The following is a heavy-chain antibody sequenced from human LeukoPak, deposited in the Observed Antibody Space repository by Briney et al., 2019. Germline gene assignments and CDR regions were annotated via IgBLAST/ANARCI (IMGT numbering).Heavy chain of an antibody. Sequence: GSSVTVSCKASGGTFSSYAISWVRQAPGQGLEWMGGIIPIFGTANYAQKLQGRVTITADESTSTAYMALSSLRSEDTAVYYCARAKLRVVAATEDSYYYGMDVWGQGTTVTVSS. V-gene: IGHV1-69*01. CDR1: GGTFSSYA. CDR2: IIPIFGTA. CDR3: ARAKLRVVAATEDSYYYGMDV. J-gene: IGHJ6*02. D-gene: IGHD2-15*01.